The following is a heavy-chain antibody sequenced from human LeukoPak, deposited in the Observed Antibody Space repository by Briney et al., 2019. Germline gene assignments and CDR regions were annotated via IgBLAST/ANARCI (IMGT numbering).Heavy chain of an antibody. J-gene: IGHJ6*03. D-gene: IGHD3-10*01. CDR2: INHSGST. V-gene: IGHV4-34*01. CDR1: GGSFSGYY. Sequence: PSETLSLTCAVYGGSFSGYYWSWIRQPPGKGLEWIGEINHSGSTNYNPSLKSRVTISVDKSKNQFSLKLSSVTAADTAVYYCARTTMVRGTYYMDVWGKGTTVTISS. CDR3: ARTTMVRGTYYMDV.